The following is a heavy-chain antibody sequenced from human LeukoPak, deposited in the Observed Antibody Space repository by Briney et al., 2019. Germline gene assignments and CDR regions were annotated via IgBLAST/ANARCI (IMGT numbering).Heavy chain of an antibody. Sequence: PSETLSLTCAASGGSISSYYWSWVRQPPGKGLEWVGFIYYSGSTNYNPCLKSRVTISVDTSKNHFSLKLSSVTAADTAVYYCAGGPGGYSYGYYFDYWGQGALVTVS. CDR2: IYYSGST. CDR1: GGSISSYY. D-gene: IGHD5-18*01. V-gene: IGHV4-59*01. J-gene: IGHJ4*02. CDR3: AGGPGGYSYGYYFDY.